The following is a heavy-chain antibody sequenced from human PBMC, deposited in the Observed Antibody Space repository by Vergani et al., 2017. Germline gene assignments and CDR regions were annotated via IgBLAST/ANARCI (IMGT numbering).Heavy chain of an antibody. Sequence: QLQLQESGSGLVKPSQTLSLTCAVSGGSISSGGYSWSWIRQPPGKGLEWIGYTYHSGSTYYNPSLKSRVTISVDRSKNQFSLKLSSVTAADTAVYYCARVGPGYDFGRGGIVDPWGQGTLVTVSS. CDR2: TYHSGST. CDR1: GGSISSGGYS. J-gene: IGHJ5*02. D-gene: IGHD3-3*01. CDR3: ARVGPGYDFGRGGIVDP. V-gene: IGHV4-30-2*01.